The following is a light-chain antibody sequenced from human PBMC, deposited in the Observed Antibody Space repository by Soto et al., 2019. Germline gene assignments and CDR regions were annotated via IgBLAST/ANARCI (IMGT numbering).Light chain of an antibody. V-gene: IGKV3-11*01. Sequence: IVLTQSPATLSLSPGERATLSCRASQSVRSYLAWYQQKPGQAPRLLIYDASNRATGIPARFSGSGSGTDFTLTISSLEPEDFAVYFCQQRSNRPPWTFGQGTNLEIK. J-gene: IGKJ2*02. CDR1: QSVRSY. CDR2: DAS. CDR3: QQRSNRPPWT.